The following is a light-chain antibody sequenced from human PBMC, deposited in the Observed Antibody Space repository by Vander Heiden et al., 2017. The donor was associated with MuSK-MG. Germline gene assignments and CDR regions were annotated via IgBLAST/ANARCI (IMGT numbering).Light chain of an antibody. Sequence: SYELPHPPSVSVSPGQTASITCSGDKLGDKYACLDQQKPGQYHVLVIYQDSKRPSGTPERFSGSISGNTATLTISGTQAMDEADYYCQAGDSSTVVFGGGTKLTVL. J-gene: IGLJ2*01. CDR2: QDS. CDR3: QAGDSSTVV. V-gene: IGLV3-1*01. CDR1: KLGDKY.